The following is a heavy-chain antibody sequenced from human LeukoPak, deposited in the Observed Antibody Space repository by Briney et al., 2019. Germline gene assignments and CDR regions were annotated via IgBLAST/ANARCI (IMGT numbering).Heavy chain of an antibody. J-gene: IGHJ4*02. D-gene: IGHD4-11*01. CDR2: IYHSGII. CDR3: ARDLYSNPTGVDF. V-gene: IGHV4-38-2*02. CDR1: GYSISSGYF. Sequence: PSETLSLTCTVSGYSISSGYFWAWIRQPPGKGLEWIGSIYHSGIIYYNPSLKSRVTFSLDTSKNQFSLILTSVTAADTAVYYCARDLYSNPTGVDFWGQGTLVTVSS.